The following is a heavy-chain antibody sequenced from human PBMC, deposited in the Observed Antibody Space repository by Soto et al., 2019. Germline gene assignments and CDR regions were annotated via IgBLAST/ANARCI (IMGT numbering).Heavy chain of an antibody. Sequence: QVQLVQSGAEVKKPGASVKVSCTASGYIFTGYYMHWVRQAPGQGLEWVGWVNPNSGATNFAQRFQGRVTMTGDTSSNTAYVAPTRLRSNDTAVYYCARGPGVYRSSSIDYWGQGTPVTVSS. D-gene: IGHD6-6*01. J-gene: IGHJ4*02. CDR1: GYIFTGYY. CDR2: VNPNSGAT. V-gene: IGHV1-2*02. CDR3: ARGPGVYRSSSIDY.